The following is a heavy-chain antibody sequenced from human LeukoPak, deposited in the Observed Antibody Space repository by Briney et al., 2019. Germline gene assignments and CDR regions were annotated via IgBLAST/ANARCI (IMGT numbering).Heavy chain of an antibody. CDR1: GYSFVLYG. D-gene: IGHD5-18*01. J-gene: IGHJ4*02. V-gene: IGHV1-18*01. Sequence: ASMKVSCKASGYSFVLYGISWVRQAPGQGPEWMGWISTYNGNTKYAQKFQGRVTMTTDTSTSTAYMELRSLRSDDTAVYYCARDLIIPRGYSYGPGFGRGNFDYWGQGTLVTVSS. CDR2: ISTYNGNT. CDR3: ARDLIIPRGYSYGPGFGRGNFDY.